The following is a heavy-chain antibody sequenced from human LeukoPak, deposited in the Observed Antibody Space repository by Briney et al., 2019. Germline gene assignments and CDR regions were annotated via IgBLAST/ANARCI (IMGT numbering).Heavy chain of an antibody. Sequence: PSETLSLTCTVSGGSISSSAYYWGWIRQPPGKGLEFIGNIYYSGSTYYSPSLKGRVTISVDTSKNQFSLKLSSVTAADTAVCYCARLRGDSRGHYLYYFDSWVQGTLVSVSS. V-gene: IGHV4-39*01. J-gene: IGHJ4*02. D-gene: IGHD3-22*01. CDR1: GGSISSSAYY. CDR2: IYYSGST. CDR3: ARLRGDSRGHYLYYFDS.